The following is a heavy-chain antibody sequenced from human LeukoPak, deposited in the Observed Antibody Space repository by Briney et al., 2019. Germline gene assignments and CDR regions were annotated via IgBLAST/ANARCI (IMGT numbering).Heavy chain of an antibody. CDR3: ARGVYCSSTSCSGRYFDY. D-gene: IGHD2-2*01. CDR1: GGSFSGYY. J-gene: IGHJ4*02. CDR2: INHSGST. V-gene: IGHV4-34*01. Sequence: PSETLSLTCAVYGGSFSGYYWSWIRQPPGKGLEWIGEINHSGSTNYNPSLKGRVTISVDTSKNQFSLKLSSVTAADTAVYYCARGVYCSSTSCSGRYFDYWGQGTLVTVSS.